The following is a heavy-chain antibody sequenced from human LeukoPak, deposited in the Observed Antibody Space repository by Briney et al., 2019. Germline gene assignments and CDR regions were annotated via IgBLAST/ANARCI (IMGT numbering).Heavy chain of an antibody. CDR2: ISGSGGST. Sequence: GGSLRLSCAASGFTFSSYAMSWVRQAPGKGLEWVSAISGSGGSTYYADSVKGRFTISRDNSKNTLYLQMNSPRAEDTAVYYCAKRPFSITMIVVVIEDYWGQGTLVTVSS. D-gene: IGHD3-22*01. CDR1: GFTFSSYA. CDR3: AKRPFSITMIVVVIEDY. V-gene: IGHV3-23*01. J-gene: IGHJ4*02.